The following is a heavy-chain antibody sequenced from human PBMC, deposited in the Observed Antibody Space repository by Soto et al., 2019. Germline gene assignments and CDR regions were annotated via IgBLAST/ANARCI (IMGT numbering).Heavy chain of an antibody. D-gene: IGHD4-17*01. CDR2: ISAYNGNT. CDR3: ARNDCCDYDDALYI. CDR1: GYTFTSYG. J-gene: IGHJ3*02. Sequence: QVQLVQSGAEVKKPGASVKVSCKASGYTFTSYGISWVRQAPGQGREWMGWISAYNGNTSYAQKLQGRVTMNTDTSTSTAYMELRSLRSDDTAVYYCARNDCCDYDDALYIWGQGTIVTVSS. V-gene: IGHV1-18*01.